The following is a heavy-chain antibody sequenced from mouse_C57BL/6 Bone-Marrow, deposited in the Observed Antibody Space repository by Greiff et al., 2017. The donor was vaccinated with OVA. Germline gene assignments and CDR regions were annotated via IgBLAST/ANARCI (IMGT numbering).Heavy chain of an antibody. V-gene: IGHV1-82*01. J-gene: IGHJ2*01. Sequence: QVQLQQSGPELVKPGASVKISCKASGYAFSSSWMNWVKQRPGKGLEWIGRIYPGDGDTNYNGKFKGKATLTADKSSSTAYMQLSSLTSEDSAVYFCARRRGSSPFDYWGQGTTLTVSS. CDR3: ARRRGSSPFDY. D-gene: IGHD1-1*01. CDR1: GYAFSSSW. CDR2: IYPGDGDT.